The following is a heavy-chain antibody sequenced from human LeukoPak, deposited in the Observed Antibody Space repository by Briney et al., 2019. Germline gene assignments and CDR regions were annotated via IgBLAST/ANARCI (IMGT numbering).Heavy chain of an antibody. D-gene: IGHD4-17*01. CDR2: IWFDGSNA. V-gene: IGHV3-33*06. J-gene: IGHJ4*02. CDR1: GFTFSSYG. CDR3: AKDADDYVSYFDY. Sequence: GGSLRLSCAASGFTFSSYGMHWVRQAPGKGLEWVAIIWFDGSNAYYADSVKGRFTISRDNSKNMLYLQMNSLRAEDTAVYYCAKDADDYVSYFDYWGQGTLVTVSP.